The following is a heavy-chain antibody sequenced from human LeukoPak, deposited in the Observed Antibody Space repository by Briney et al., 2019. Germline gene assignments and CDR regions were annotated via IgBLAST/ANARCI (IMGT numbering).Heavy chain of an antibody. D-gene: IGHD3-22*01. CDR2: IIPIFGTA. CDR3: ARASLNYYDSSGYDRNAFDI. J-gene: IGHJ3*02. V-gene: IGHV1-69*06. Sequence: GASVKVSCKASGGTFSSYAISWVRQAPGQGLEWMGGIIPIFGTANYAQKFQGRVTITADKSTSTAYMELSSLRSEGTAVYYCARASLNYYDSSGYDRNAFDIWGQGTMVTVSS. CDR1: GGTFSSYA.